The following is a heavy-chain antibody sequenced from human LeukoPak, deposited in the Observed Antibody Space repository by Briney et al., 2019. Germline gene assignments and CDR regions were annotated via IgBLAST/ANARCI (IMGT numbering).Heavy chain of an antibody. D-gene: IGHD2-2*02. V-gene: IGHV1-2*02. CDR2: INPNSGGT. J-gene: IGHJ5*02. Sequence: ASVKVSCKASGYTFTGYYMHWVRQAPGQGLEWMGWINPNSGGTNYAQKFQGRVTMTRDTSISTAYMELSRLRSDDTAVYYCAREGVVPAAIPGDWFDPWGQGTLVTVSS. CDR3: AREGVVPAAIPGDWFDP. CDR1: GYTFTGYY.